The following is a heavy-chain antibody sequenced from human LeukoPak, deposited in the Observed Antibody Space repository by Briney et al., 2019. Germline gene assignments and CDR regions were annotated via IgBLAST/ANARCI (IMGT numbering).Heavy chain of an antibody. CDR3: ASGFGELLSS. Sequence: GGSLRLNGSASRFTCSSYDMHRVRQAPGMGLKGVAVITYDGSNKYYADTVEGRFTISRDNSKNTMYLQMNSLRAEDTAVYYCASGFGELLSSWGQGTLVTVSS. CDR1: RFTCSSYD. J-gene: IGHJ4*02. V-gene: IGHV3-30*04. D-gene: IGHD3-10*01. CDR2: ITYDGSNK.